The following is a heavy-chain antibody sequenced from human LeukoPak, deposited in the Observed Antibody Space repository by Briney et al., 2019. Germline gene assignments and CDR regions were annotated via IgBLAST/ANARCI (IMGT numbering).Heavy chain of an antibody. J-gene: IGHJ4*02. D-gene: IGHD3-22*01. Sequence: VASVKVSCKAAGYTFTSYDINWVRQATGQGLEWMGWMNPNSGNTGYAQKFQRRVTMTRNTSISTAYMELSRLRSEDTAVYYCARDYYDSSGYYSGDYWGQGTLVTVSS. CDR1: GYTFTSYD. V-gene: IGHV1-8*01. CDR3: ARDYYDSSGYYSGDY. CDR2: MNPNSGNT.